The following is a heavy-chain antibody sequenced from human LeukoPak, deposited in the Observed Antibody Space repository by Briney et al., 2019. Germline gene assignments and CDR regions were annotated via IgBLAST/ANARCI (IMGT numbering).Heavy chain of an antibody. CDR3: ASYSSSSGLVDY. CDR2: IYYSGST. Sequence: PSETLSLTCTVSGGSISSSSYYWGWIRQPPGKGLEWIGSIYYSGSTYYNPSLKSRVTISVDTSKNQFSLKLSSVTAADTAVYYCASYSSSSGLVDYWGQGTLVTVSS. V-gene: IGHV4-39*01. D-gene: IGHD6-6*01. CDR1: GGSISSSSYY. J-gene: IGHJ4*02.